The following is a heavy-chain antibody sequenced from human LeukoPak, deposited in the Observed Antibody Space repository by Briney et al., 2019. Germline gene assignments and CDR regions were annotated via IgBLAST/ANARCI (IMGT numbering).Heavy chain of an antibody. V-gene: IGHV7-4-1*02. CDR2: INTNTGNP. D-gene: IGHD6-19*01. CDR3: ARAGTVAGIWYWFDP. J-gene: IGHJ5*02. Sequence: GASVKVSCKASGYTFTSYAMNWVRQAPGQGLEWMGWINTNTGNPTYAQGFTRRFVFSLDTSVSTAYLQISSLKAEDTAVYYCARAGTVAGIWYWFDPWGQGTLVTVSS. CDR1: GYTFTSYA.